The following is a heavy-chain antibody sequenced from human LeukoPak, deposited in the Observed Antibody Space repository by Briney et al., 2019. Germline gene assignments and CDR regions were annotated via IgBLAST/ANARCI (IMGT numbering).Heavy chain of an antibody. CDR3: AREYGSMVRGVHYYYYGMDV. V-gene: IGHV1-2*02. CDR1: GYTFTGYY. CDR2: INPNSGGT. J-gene: IGHJ6*02. D-gene: IGHD3-10*01. Sequence: ASVKVSCKASGYTFTGYYMHWVRQAPGQGLEWMGWINPNSGGTNYAQKFQGRVTMTRDTSISTAYMELSRLRYDDTAVYYCAREYGSMVRGVHYYYYGMDVWGQGTTVTVSS.